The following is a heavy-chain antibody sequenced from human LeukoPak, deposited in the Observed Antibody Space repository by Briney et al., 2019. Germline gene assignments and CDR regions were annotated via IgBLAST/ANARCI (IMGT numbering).Heavy chain of an antibody. D-gene: IGHD4-17*01. CDR2: ISCDGSST. CDR3: ARVDYGDYVAAVDL. V-gene: IGHV3-74*01. Sequence: GGSLRLPCAASGFTFSSNWMHWVRQAPGKGLVWVSRISCDGSSTSYADSVKGRFTISRDNAKNTLYLQMNSVRAEDTAVYYCARVDYGDYVAAVDLWGQGTMVTVSS. CDR1: GFTFSSNW. J-gene: IGHJ3*01.